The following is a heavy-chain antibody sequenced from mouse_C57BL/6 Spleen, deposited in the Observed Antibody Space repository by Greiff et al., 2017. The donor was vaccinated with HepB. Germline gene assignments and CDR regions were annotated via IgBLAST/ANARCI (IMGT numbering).Heavy chain of an antibody. CDR2: INYDGSST. CDR3: AKGDYYYYGSSEHYAMDY. CDR1: GFTFSDYY. J-gene: IGHJ4*01. D-gene: IGHD1-1*01. V-gene: IGHV5-16*01. Sequence: EVQLVESEGGLVQPGSSMKLSCTASGFTFSDYYMAWVRQVPEKGLEWVANINYDGSSTYYLDSLKSRFIISRDNAKNILYLQMSSLKSEDTATYYCAKGDYYYYGSSEHYAMDYWGQGTSVTVSS.